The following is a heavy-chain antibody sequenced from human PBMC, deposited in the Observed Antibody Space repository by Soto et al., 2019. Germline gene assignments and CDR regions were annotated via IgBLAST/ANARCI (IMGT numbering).Heavy chain of an antibody. V-gene: IGHV1-18*01. Sequence: ASVKVSCKASGYTFTSPGISWVRQAPGQGLEWMGWISTDNGNTNYAQHLQGRVSMTTDTSTSTAYMDLGSLRSDDTAVYYCARDLPTMDVWGQGTTVTVSS. CDR1: GYTFTSPG. CDR3: ARDLPTMDV. J-gene: IGHJ6*02. CDR2: ISTDNGNT.